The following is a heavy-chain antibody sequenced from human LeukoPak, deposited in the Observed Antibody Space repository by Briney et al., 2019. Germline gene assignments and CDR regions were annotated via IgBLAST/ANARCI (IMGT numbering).Heavy chain of an antibody. CDR3: AKGLDSRRELAPFDY. J-gene: IGHJ4*02. D-gene: IGHD1-26*01. V-gene: IGHV3-30*18. Sequence: PGGSLRLSCAASGFTFSSCGMHWVRQAPGKGLEWVAVISYDGTNKYYADSVRGRFTISRDNSKNTLYLQMNSLRAEDTAVYYCAKGLDSRRELAPFDYWGQGTLVTVSS. CDR2: ISYDGTNK. CDR1: GFTFSSCG.